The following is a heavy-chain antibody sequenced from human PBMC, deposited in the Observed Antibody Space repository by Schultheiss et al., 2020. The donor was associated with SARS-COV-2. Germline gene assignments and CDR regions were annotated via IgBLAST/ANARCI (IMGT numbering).Heavy chain of an antibody. J-gene: IGHJ4*02. CDR2: ISGSGGST. CDR3: ARGRIAAAGELDY. Sequence: GGSLRLSCAASGFTFDDYAMHWVRQAPGKGLEWVSAISGSGGSTYYADSVKGRFTISRDNSKNTLYLQMNSLRAEDTAIYYCARGRIAAAGELDYWGQGTLVTVSS. V-gene: IGHV3-23*01. CDR1: GFTFDDYA. D-gene: IGHD6-13*01.